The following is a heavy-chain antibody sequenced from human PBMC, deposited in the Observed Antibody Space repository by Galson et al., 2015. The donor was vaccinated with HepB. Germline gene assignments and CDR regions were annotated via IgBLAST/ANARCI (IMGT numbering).Heavy chain of an antibody. Sequence: SLRLSCAASGFTFSSYAMHWVRQAPGKGLEWVAVISYDGSNKYYADSVKGRFTISRDNSKNTLYLQMNSLRAEDTAVYYCARESPRTVSGPGAGWGQGTLVTVSS. V-gene: IGHV3-30-3*01. CDR1: GFTFSSYA. D-gene: IGHD6-19*01. J-gene: IGHJ4*02. CDR2: ISYDGSNK. CDR3: ARESPRTVSGPGAG.